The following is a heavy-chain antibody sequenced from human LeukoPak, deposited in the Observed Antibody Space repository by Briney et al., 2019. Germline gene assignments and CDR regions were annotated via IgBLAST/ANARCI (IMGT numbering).Heavy chain of an antibody. J-gene: IGHJ4*02. CDR3: ARVYGDHYGSGVIDY. CDR1: GGSIRSYY. V-gene: IGHV4-59*01. CDR2: IYYSGST. Sequence: PSETLSLTCTVSGGSIRSYYWSWIRQPPGKRLEWLGYIYYSGSTNYNPSLKSRVSISADTSKNQFSLKLSSVTAADTAVYYCARVYGDHYGSGVIDYWGQGTLVTVSS. D-gene: IGHD3-10*01.